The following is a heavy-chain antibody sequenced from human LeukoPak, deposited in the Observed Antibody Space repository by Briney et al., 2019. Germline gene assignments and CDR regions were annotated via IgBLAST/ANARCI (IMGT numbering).Heavy chain of an antibody. V-gene: IGHV4-38-2*01. Sequence: SETLSLTCAVSNNFIRSGYYWGWIRQPPGKGLEWIGSIYHSGSTYYNPSLKSRLTISLDTSKSHFSLNLSSVTTADTAVYYCARENYQGAFDIWGQGTMVTVSS. CDR2: IYHSGST. D-gene: IGHD1-7*01. CDR1: NNFIRSGYY. CDR3: ARENYQGAFDI. J-gene: IGHJ3*02.